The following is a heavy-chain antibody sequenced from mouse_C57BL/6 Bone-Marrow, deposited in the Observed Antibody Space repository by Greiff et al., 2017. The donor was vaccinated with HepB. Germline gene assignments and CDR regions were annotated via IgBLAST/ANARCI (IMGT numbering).Heavy chain of an antibody. V-gene: IGHV1-64*01. CDR2: IHPNSGST. J-gene: IGHJ4*01. CDR1: GYTFTSYW. Sequence: QVQLQQPGAELVKPGASVKLSCKASGYTFTSYWMHWVKQRPGQGLEWIGMIHPNSGSTNYNEKFKSKATLTVDKSSSTAYMQLSSLTSEDSAVYYCAPSYYSNYEAMDYWGQGTSVTVSS. D-gene: IGHD2-5*01. CDR3: APSYYSNYEAMDY.